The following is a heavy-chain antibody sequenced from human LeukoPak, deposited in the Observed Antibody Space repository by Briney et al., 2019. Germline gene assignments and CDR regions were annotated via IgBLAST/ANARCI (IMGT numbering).Heavy chain of an antibody. D-gene: IGHD6-13*01. J-gene: IGHJ1*01. CDR1: GDTFTAYF. V-gene: IGHV1-2*02. Sequence: ASVKVSCKASGDTFTAYFIYWVRQAPGQGLEWVGWINPSSGRTNSAQKFQGRVTMTRDTSISTAYMELSSLRSDDTAVYYCARAHVLRSSSRSFQHRGQGTLVSVAS. CDR2: INPSSGRT. CDR3: ARAHVLRSSSRSFQH.